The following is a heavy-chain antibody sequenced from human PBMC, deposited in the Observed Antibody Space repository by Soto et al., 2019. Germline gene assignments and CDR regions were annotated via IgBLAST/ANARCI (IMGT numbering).Heavy chain of an antibody. CDR2: IKSKADGETT. CDR1: GLTFKNVW. J-gene: IGHJ5*02. Sequence: EVQLVESGGGLVKPGGSLGLSCAASGLTFKNVWMHLVRQSPGKWLEWVGRIKSKADGETTDYTEPVKGRFTISRDDSKNTLYLQMNRLKTEDTAVYYCNAYYDFWGGHTHLWGQGTLVTVSS. CDR3: NAYYDFWGGHTHL. V-gene: IGHV3-15*07. D-gene: IGHD3-3*01.